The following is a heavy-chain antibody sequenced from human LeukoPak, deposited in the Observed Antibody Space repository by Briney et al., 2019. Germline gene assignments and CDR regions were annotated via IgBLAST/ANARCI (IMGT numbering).Heavy chain of an antibody. CDR2: VYFTGTT. CDR3: ARTSASYYYYMDV. Sequence: SETLSLTCSVSGGSISSYFWSWIRQPPGKGLEWIGYVYFTGTTNYNPSLKSRVTISIDKSSKQLSLKLNSVTTADTAVYYCARTSASYYYYMDVWGNGTTVTISS. V-gene: IGHV4-59*01. J-gene: IGHJ6*03. CDR1: GGSISSYF. D-gene: IGHD3-3*01.